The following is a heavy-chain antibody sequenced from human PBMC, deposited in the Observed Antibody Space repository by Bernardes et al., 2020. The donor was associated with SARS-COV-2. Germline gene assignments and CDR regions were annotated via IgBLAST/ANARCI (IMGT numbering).Heavy chain of an antibody. D-gene: IGHD3-10*01. V-gene: IGHV4-31*03. Sequence: SETLSLTCTVSGGSISSGGYYWSWIRQHPGKGLEWIGYIYYSGSTYYNPSLKSRVTISVDTSKNQFSLKLSSVTAADTAVYYCARARQRGDAFDIWGQGTMVTVSS. CDR3: ARARQRGDAFDI. CDR1: GGSISSGGYY. CDR2: IYYSGST. J-gene: IGHJ3*02.